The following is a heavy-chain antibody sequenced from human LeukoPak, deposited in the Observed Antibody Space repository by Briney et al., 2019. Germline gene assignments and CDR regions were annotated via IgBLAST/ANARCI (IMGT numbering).Heavy chain of an antibody. CDR1: GGSISSSSYY. CDR2: IYYSGST. Sequence: SETLSLTCTVSGGSISSSSYYWGWIRQPPGKGLEWVGSIYYSGSTYYNPSLKSRVTISVDTSKNQFSLKLTSVTAADTAVYYCARRYSGSYFPDYWGQGTLVTVSS. J-gene: IGHJ4*02. CDR3: ARRYSGSYFPDY. D-gene: IGHD1-26*01. V-gene: IGHV4-39*01.